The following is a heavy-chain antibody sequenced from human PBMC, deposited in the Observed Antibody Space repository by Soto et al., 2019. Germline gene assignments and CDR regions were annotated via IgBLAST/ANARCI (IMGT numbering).Heavy chain of an antibody. CDR2: IYHSGST. J-gene: IGHJ3*02. CDR1: GGSISSGGYS. Sequence: SETLSLTCAVSGGSISSGGYSWSWIRQPPGKGLEWIGYIYHSGSTYYNPSLKSRVTISVDRSKNQFSLKLSSVTAADTAVYYCARMGYCSSTSCPDAFDIWVQGSMVT. CDR3: ARMGYCSSTSCPDAFDI. D-gene: IGHD2-2*01. V-gene: IGHV4-30-2*01.